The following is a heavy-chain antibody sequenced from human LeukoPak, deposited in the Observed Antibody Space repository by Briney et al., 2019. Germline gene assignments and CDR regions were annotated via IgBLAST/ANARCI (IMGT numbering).Heavy chain of an antibody. CDR1: GITFSSYG. J-gene: IGHJ4*02. V-gene: IGHV3-23*01. CDR3: ARGINIVATSDPDY. CDR2: FSGSGGGT. Sequence: GGSLRLSCAASGITFSSYGMSWVRQAPGKGLEWVSAFSGSGGGTYYADSVKGRFTISRDNSKNTLYLQMNSLRAEDTALYYCARGINIVATSDPDYWGQGTLVTVSS. D-gene: IGHD5-12*01.